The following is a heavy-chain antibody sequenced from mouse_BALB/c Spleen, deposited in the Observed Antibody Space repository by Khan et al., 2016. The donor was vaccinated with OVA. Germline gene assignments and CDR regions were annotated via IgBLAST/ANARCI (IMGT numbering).Heavy chain of an antibody. CDR3: ARGGAGSPGAF. CDR2: IDPRKSEN. D-gene: IGHD1-1*01. V-gene: IGHV1S127*01. CDR1: GYTFTSFW. J-gene: IGHJ3*01. Sequence: QVQLQQSGPELVRPGASVKMSCKASGYTFTSFWMHWVKQRPGQGLEWIGMIDPRKSENRFNQKFKDKATLNVDKSSNTAYMQLSSLPSEVSPVYHGARGGAGSPGAFWGQGTLVTVSA.